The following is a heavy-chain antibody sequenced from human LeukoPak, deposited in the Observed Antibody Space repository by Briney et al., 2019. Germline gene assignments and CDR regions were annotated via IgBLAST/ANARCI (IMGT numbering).Heavy chain of an antibody. J-gene: IGHJ4*02. V-gene: IGHV3-21*01. D-gene: IGHD3-10*01. CDR3: AREQWYGSGSYYIDY. CDR2: ISSSSSYI. CDR1: GFTFSSYG. Sequence: GGSLRLSCAASGFTFSSYGMHWVRQAPGKGLEWVSSISSSSSYIYYADSVKGRFTISRDNAKNSLYLQMNSLRAEDTAVYYCAREQWYGSGSYYIDYWGQGTLVTVSS.